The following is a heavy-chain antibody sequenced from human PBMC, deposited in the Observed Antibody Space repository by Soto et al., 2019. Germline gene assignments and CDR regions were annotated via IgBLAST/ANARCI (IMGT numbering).Heavy chain of an antibody. CDR2: IYYSGST. V-gene: IGHV4-39*01. CDR3: ARHGVPKGGSFDY. J-gene: IGHJ4*02. Sequence: PSETLSLTCPVSGGSISSSSYYWGWIRQPPGKGLEWIGSIYYSGSTYYNPSLKSRVTISVDTSKNQFSLKLSSVTAADTAVYYCARHGVPKGGSFDYWGQGTLVTVSS. CDR1: GGSISSSSYY. D-gene: IGHD1-26*01.